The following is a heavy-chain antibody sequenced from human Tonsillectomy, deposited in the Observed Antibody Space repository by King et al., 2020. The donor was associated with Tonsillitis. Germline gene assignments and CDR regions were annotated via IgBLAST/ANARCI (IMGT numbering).Heavy chain of an antibody. V-gene: IGHV4-59*01. J-gene: IGHJ4*02. Sequence: QLQESGPGLVKPSETLSLTCTVSGGSISSYYWSWIRQPPGKGLEWIGYIYYSGSTNYNPSLKIRVTISVDTSKNQFSLKLSSVTAADTAVYYCARAGDYYDSSGYYGSYYFDYWGQGTLVTVSS. CDR3: ARAGDYYDSSGYYGSYYFDY. CDR1: GGSISSYY. CDR2: IYYSGST. D-gene: IGHD3-22*01.